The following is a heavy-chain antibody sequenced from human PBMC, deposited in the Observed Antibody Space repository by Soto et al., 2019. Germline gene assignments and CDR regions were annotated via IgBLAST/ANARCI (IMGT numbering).Heavy chain of an antibody. J-gene: IGHJ6*02. V-gene: IGHV2-26*01. CDR3: ARVEIRAYAIDV. CDR2: IFLNDEK. Sequence: QVALKESGPVLVKPTETLTLTCTVSGFSLSNVRMGVSWIRQPPGRTLEWLAHIFLNDEKSYSTSLQSRLTISKDTSKSQVVLTMTNMYPVDTATYYCARVEIRAYAIDVWGQGTTVTVSS. D-gene: IGHD3-10*01. CDR1: GFSLSNVRMG.